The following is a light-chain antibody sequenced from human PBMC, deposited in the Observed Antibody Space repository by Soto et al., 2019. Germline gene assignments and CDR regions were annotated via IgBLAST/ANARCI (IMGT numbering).Light chain of an antibody. CDR2: EGS. CDR3: CSYAGSR. V-gene: IGLV2-23*01. Sequence: QSALTQPASVSGSPGQSITISCTGTSSDVGSYNLVSWYQQHPGKAPKLMIYEGSKRPSRVSNRFSGSKSGNTASLTISGLQAEDEADYYCCSYAGSRFGGGTQLTVL. CDR1: SSDVGSYNL. J-gene: IGLJ2*01.